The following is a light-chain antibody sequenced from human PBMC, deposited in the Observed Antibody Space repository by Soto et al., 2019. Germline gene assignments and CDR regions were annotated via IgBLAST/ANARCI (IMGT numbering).Light chain of an antibody. Sequence: EIVMTQSPATLSVSPGERVTLSCRASQSVSSNLAWYQQKPGQAPRLLIYGASTRATGIPARFSGSGSGTEFTLTISSLQSEDFAVYYCQQYNNWRITFGQGTRLEIK. V-gene: IGKV3-15*01. CDR1: QSVSSN. CDR2: GAS. J-gene: IGKJ5*01. CDR3: QQYNNWRIT.